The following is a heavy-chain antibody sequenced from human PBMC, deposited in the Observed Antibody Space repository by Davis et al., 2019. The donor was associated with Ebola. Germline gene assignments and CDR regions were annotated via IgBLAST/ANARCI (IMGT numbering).Heavy chain of an antibody. CDR1: GFTFSGSA. CDR2: IRSKANSYAT. D-gene: IGHD1-26*01. CDR3: TSGSPDY. V-gene: IGHV3-73*01. J-gene: IGHJ4*02. Sequence: GESLKISCAASGFTFSGSAMHWVRQASGKGLEWVGRIRSKANSYATAYAASVKGRFTISRDDSKNTPYLQMNSLKTEDTAVYYCTSGSPDYWGQGTLVTVSS.